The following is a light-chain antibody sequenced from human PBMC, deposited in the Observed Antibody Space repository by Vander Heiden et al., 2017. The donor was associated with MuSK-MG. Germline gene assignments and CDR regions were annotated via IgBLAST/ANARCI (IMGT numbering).Light chain of an antibody. CDR2: GNS. J-gene: IGLJ2*01. CDR1: SSNIGAGYD. CDR3: QSYDSSLSGVV. V-gene: IGLV1-40*01. Sequence: VLPPPPSVSAPPCRRVTLPCTGSSSNIGAGYDVHWYQQLPGTAPKLLIYGNSNRPSGVPDRFSGSKSGTSASLAITGLQAEDEADYYCQSYDSSLSGVVFGGGTKLTVL.